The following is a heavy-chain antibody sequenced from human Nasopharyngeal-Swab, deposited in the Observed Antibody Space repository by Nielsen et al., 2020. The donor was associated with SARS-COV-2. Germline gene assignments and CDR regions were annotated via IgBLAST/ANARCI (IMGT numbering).Heavy chain of an antibody. CDR1: GFTFSSYS. D-gene: IGHD3-16*01. V-gene: IGHV3-48*04. J-gene: IGHJ4*02. Sequence: GGSLRLSCAASGFTFSSYSMNWVRQAPGKGLEWVSYISSSSSTIYYADSVKGRFTISRDNAKNSLYLQMNSLRAEDTAVYYCARERRAGGRYYFDYWGQGTLVTVSS. CDR3: ARERRAGGRYYFDY. CDR2: ISSSSSTI.